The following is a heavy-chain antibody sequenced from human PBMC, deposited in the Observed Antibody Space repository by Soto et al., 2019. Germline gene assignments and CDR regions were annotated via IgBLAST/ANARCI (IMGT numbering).Heavy chain of an antibody. CDR2: INPNSGGT. CDR1: GYTFTCYY. CDR3: AADSGLERVPAAQYYYYYYGMDV. V-gene: IGHV1-2*04. D-gene: IGHD2-2*01. Sequence: ASVKVSCKASGYTFTCYYIHWVRQAPGQGLEWMGWINPNSGGTNYAQKFQGWVTMTRDTSISTAYMELSSLRSEDTAVYYCAADSGLERVPAAQYYYYYYGMDVWGQGTTVTVS. J-gene: IGHJ6*02.